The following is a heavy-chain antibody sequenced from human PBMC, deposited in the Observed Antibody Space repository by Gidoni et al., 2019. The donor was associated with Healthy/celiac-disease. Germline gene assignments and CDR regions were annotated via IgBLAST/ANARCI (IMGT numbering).Heavy chain of an antibody. CDR3: VTTNNFLEWLLDY. V-gene: IGHV3-23*01. Sequence: EVQLLESGGGLVQPGGSLRLSCAASGFTFSSYAMSWVRQAPGKGLEWVSAISGSGGSTYYADSVKGRFTISRDNSKNTLYLQMNSLRAEDTAVYYCVTTNNFLEWLLDYWGQGTLVTVSS. CDR2: ISGSGGST. CDR1: GFTFSSYA. D-gene: IGHD3-3*01. J-gene: IGHJ4*02.